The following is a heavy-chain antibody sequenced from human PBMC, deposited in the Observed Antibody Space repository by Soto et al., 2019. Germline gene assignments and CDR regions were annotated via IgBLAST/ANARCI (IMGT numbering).Heavy chain of an antibody. Sequence: GASVKVSCKASGGTFSSYAISWVRQAPGQGLEWMGGIIPIFGTANYAQKFQGRVTITADESTSTAYMELSSLRSEDTAVYYCARDLGRDCSGGSCYYYGMDVWGQGTTVTVSS. V-gene: IGHV1-69*13. CDR1: GGTFSSYA. J-gene: IGHJ6*02. CDR2: IIPIFGTA. D-gene: IGHD2-15*01. CDR3: ARDLGRDCSGGSCYYYGMDV.